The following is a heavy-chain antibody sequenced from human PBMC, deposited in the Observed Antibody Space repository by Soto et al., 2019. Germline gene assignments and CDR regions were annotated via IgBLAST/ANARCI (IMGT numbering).Heavy chain of an antibody. CDR1: GDSVSKYY. V-gene: IGHV4-4*07. CDR2: IYTTRSP. J-gene: IGHJ5*02. D-gene: IGHD4-17*01. CDR3: ARSPAYGDYANLDT. Sequence: SETLSLTCTVSGDSVSKYYWNWIRRPAGKGLEWIGRIYTTRSPNYNPSLKSRVTMSVDTSKNQFSLKLNLSSVTAADTAVYYCARSPAYGDYANLDTWGQGTLVTVSS.